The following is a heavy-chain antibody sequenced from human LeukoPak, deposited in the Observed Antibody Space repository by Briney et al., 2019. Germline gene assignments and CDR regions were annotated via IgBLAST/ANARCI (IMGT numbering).Heavy chain of an antibody. CDR3: ARVNYYDSSGYLDY. D-gene: IGHD3-22*01. CDR1: GGSISSSSYY. J-gene: IGHJ4*02. CDR2: IYYSGST. V-gene: IGHV4-61*05. Sequence: SETLSLTCTVSGGSISSSSYYWGWIRQPPGKGLEWIGYIYYSGSTNYNPSLKSRVTISADTSKNQFSLKLSSVTAADTAVYYCARVNYYDSSGYLDYWGQGTLVTVSS.